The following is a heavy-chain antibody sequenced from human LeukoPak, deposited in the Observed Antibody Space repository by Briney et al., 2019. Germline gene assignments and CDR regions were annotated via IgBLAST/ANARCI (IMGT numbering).Heavy chain of an antibody. D-gene: IGHD5-24*01. Sequence: ASVKVSCKASGYTFTDHYFHWVRQAPGQGLERMGWINPNSGGTNYAQKFQGRVTMTRDTSISTAYMELSSLTSDDTAVYHCARNRYGYNFGYWAQGTLVTVSS. CDR2: INPNSGGT. CDR1: GYTFTDHY. J-gene: IGHJ4*02. CDR3: ARNRYGYNFGY. V-gene: IGHV1-2*02.